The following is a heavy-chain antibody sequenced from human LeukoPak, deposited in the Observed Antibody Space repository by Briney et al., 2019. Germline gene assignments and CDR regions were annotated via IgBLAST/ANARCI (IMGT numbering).Heavy chain of an antibody. CDR1: GFSFSSYS. CDR2: IRFDASNY. J-gene: IGHJ4*02. CDR3: AKDLSGGYHSYYFDF. V-gene: IGHV3-30*02. D-gene: IGHD5-18*01. Sequence: PGGSLRLSCAASGFSFSSYSMHWVRQAPGKGLKWVAFIRFDASNYYYTDSVKGRFTISRDNSKSTLYLQMNSLINEDTAVYFCAKDLSGGYHSYYFDFWGQGTPVTVSS.